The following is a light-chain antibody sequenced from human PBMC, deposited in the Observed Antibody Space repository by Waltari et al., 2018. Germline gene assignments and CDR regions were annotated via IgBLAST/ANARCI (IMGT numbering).Light chain of an antibody. CDR2: VNS. CDR1: SSNIGAGYD. V-gene: IGLV1-40*01. Sequence: QSVLTQPPSVSGAPAQRVTISCPGTSSNIGAGYDLPWYQLLPGTAPNLLIYVNSRRPSGVPDRFSGSRSGTSASLAITGLRPEDEADYYCQSYDSSLSGRVFGGGTKLTVL. J-gene: IGLJ2*01. CDR3: QSYDSSLSGRV.